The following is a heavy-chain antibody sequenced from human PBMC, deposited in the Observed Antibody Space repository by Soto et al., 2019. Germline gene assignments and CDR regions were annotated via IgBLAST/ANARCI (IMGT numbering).Heavy chain of an antibody. CDR3: AKLRIAAPPGP. Sequence: GGSLRLSCAASGFTFSNYAMSWVRQAPGKGLEWVSSISVSGGTTNYADSVKGRFTISRDNSKNTLFLQVNSLRAEDTAVYYCAKLRIAAPPGPWGQGTLVTVSS. V-gene: IGHV3-23*01. J-gene: IGHJ5*02. CDR1: GFTFSNYA. CDR2: ISVSGGTT. D-gene: IGHD6-13*01.